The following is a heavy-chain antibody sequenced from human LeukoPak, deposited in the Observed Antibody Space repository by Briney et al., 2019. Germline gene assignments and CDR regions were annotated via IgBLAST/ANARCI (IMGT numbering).Heavy chain of an antibody. Sequence: GGSLRLSCAASGFTFSSYWMSWVRQAPGKGLEWVANIKQDGSEKYYVDSVKGRFIISRENAKNSFYLQLNSLRVEDTAIYYCAREGSDEFADIWGQGTFVTVSS. CDR3: AREGSDEFADI. J-gene: IGHJ3*02. CDR1: GFTFSSYW. CDR2: IKQDGSEK. D-gene: IGHD3-10*01. V-gene: IGHV3-7*01.